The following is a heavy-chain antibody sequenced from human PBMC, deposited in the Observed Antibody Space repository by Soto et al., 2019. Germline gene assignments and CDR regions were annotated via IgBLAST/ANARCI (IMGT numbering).Heavy chain of an antibody. CDR2: ISGSGGSP. V-gene: IGHV3-23*01. CDR1: GSIFIGYG. CDR3: AKEGTSGLYYFDY. J-gene: IGHJ4*02. D-gene: IGHD6-19*01. Sequence: PGGSLRLSCVVPGSIFIGYGMHWVRQAPGKGLEWVSTISGSGGSPYYADSVKGRFTISRDNSKNTLYLQMNSLRAGDSAIYYCAKEGTSGLYYFDYWGQGTLVTVSS.